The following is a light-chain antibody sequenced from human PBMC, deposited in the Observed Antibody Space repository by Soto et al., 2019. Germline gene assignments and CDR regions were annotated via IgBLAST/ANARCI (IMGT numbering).Light chain of an antibody. J-gene: IGKJ4*01. CDR1: QSISSW. CDR2: KAS. CDR3: QQYESYPLT. Sequence: DSQMTQYPSTLSASIEDRVTITCRVGQSISSWLDWYQQKPGKAPKILISKASTLQSGVSPRFRGSGSETEFDLTISSLQPDDFDTYYWQQYESYPLTFGGGTTVKIK. V-gene: IGKV1-5*03.